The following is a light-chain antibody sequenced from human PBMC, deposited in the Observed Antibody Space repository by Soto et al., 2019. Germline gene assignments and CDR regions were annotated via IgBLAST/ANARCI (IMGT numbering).Light chain of an antibody. J-gene: IGKJ2*01. Sequence: EIVMTHSPATLSVSPGARATLSFRASQSVSNNLAWYQQKPGQAPRLLIYGASTRATAIPARFSGSGSGTEFTLTISSLQSEDFAVYFCQQYDNWPYTFGQGTKLEIK. CDR3: QQYDNWPYT. CDR2: GAS. V-gene: IGKV3-15*01. CDR1: QSVSNN.